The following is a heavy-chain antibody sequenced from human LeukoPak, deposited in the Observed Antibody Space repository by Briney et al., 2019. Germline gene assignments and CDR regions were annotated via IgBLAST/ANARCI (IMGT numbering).Heavy chain of an antibody. Sequence: GRSLRLSCAASGFTFSSYAMHWVRQAPGKGLEWVAVISYDGSNKYYADSVKGRFTISRDNSKNTLYLQMNSLRAEDTAVYYCARSSSWYGDYYYYGMDVWGQGTTVTVSS. CDR1: GFTFSSYA. CDR2: ISYDGSNK. V-gene: IGHV3-30-3*01. J-gene: IGHJ6*02. CDR3: ARSSSWYGDYYYYGMDV. D-gene: IGHD6-13*01.